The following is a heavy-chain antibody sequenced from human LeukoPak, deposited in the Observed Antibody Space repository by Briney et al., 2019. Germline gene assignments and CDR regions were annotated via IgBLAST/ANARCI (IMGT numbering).Heavy chain of an antibody. CDR1: GFTFSSYW. D-gene: IGHD6-13*01. Sequence: AGGSLRLSCAASGFTFSSYWMSWVRQAPGKGLEWVANIKQDGSEKYYVDSVKGRFTISRDNAKNSLYLQMNSLRAEDTAVYYCARDLFSGSSWSDYWGQGTLVTVSS. CDR3: ARDLFSGSSWSDY. V-gene: IGHV3-7*01. CDR2: IKQDGSEK. J-gene: IGHJ4*02.